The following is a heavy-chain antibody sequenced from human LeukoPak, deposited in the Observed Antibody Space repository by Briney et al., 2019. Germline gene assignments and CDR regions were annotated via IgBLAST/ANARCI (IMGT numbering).Heavy chain of an antibody. J-gene: IGHJ6*03. CDR1: GGTFSSYA. D-gene: IGHD2-2*01. CDR2: IIPIFGTA. V-gene: IGHV1-69*05. CDR3: ARGDIVVVPAALPYYYYMDV. Sequence: SVKVSRKASGGTFSSYAISWVRQAPGQGLEWMGGIIPIFGTANYAQKFQGRVTITTDESTSTAYMELSSLRSEDTAVYYCARGDIVVVPAALPYYYYMDVRGKGTTVTVSS.